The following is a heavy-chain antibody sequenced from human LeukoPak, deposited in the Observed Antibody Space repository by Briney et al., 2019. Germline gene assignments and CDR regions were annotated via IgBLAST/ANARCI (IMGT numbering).Heavy chain of an antibody. D-gene: IGHD2-2*01. CDR2: ISGSGGST. Sequence: GRSLRLSCAASGFTLSTYAMSWVRQAPGKGLEWLSAISGSGGSTYYADSVKGRFTISRDNSKNTLYLQMYSLRAEYTAVYYCAKSLGYCSSTSCYAVDYWGQGTLVTVSS. J-gene: IGHJ4*02. CDR3: AKSLGYCSSTSCYAVDY. CDR1: GFTLSTYA. V-gene: IGHV3-23*01.